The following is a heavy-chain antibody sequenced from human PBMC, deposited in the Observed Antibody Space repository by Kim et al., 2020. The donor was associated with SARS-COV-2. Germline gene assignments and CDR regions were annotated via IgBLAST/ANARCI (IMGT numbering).Heavy chain of an antibody. Sequence: TNYNPSLKSRVTISVDTSKNQFSLKLSSLTAADTAVYYCARTRGYGDYVLYYYYGMDV. CDR3: ARTRGYGDYVLYYYYGMDV. J-gene: IGHJ6*01. D-gene: IGHD4-17*01. CDR2: T. V-gene: IGHV4-59*01.